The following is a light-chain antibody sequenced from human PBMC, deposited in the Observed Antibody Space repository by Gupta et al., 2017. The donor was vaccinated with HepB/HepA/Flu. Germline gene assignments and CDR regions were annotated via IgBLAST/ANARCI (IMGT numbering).Light chain of an antibody. Sequence: QTVVTQEPSFSVSPGGTVTLTCGLTSGSVSTNSYPGWYQQTPGQAPRTLMYKTNIRFSGVPDRFSGSMDGNKAALTITGDKADEEADYYCMPNASRGSVVFGGGTKLTVL. CDR2: KTN. CDR1: SGSVSTNSY. CDR3: MPNASRGSVV. J-gene: IGLJ2*01. V-gene: IGLV8-61*01.